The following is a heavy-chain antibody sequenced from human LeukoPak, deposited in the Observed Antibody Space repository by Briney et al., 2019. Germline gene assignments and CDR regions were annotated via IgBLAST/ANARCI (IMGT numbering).Heavy chain of an antibody. Sequence: GGSLRLSCAASGFTFKNYAMGWVRQAPGKGLEWVSYISSSSSTIYYADSVKGRFTISRDNAKNSLYLQMNSLRAEDTAVYFCARVKVFQDNDAFDIWGQGPMVTVSS. CDR3: ARVKVFQDNDAFDI. V-gene: IGHV3-48*04. J-gene: IGHJ3*02. CDR2: ISSSSSTI. CDR1: GFTFKNYA.